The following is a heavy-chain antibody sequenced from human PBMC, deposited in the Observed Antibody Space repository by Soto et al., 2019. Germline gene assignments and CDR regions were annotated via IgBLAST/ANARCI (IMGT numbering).Heavy chain of an antibody. CDR3: TRDHHPSQWELVY. J-gene: IGHJ4*02. CDR2: IRSKAYGGTT. Sequence: SLRLSCTASGFTFGDYAMSWVRQAPGKGLEWVGFIRSKAYGGTTEYAASVKGRFTISRDDSKSIAYLQMNSLKTEDTAVYYCTRDHHPSQWELVYWGQGTLVTVSS. V-gene: IGHV3-49*04. CDR1: GFTFGDYA. D-gene: IGHD1-26*01.